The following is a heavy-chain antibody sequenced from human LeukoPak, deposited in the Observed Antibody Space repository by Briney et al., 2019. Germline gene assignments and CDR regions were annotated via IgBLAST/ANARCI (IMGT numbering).Heavy chain of an antibody. Sequence: SGRSLRLPCAASGFTFSSYGMHWVRQAPGKGLEWVAVIWYDGSNKYYADSVKGRFTISRDNSKNTLYLQMNSLRAEDTAVYYCARVDSGYSGYGPFLNWGQGTLVTVSS. CDR3: ARVDSGYSGYGPFLN. D-gene: IGHD5-12*01. CDR2: IWYDGSNK. CDR1: GFTFSSYG. V-gene: IGHV3-33*01. J-gene: IGHJ4*02.